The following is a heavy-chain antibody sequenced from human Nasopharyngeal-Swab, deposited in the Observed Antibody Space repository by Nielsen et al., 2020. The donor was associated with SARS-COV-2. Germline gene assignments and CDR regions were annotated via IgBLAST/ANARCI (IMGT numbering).Heavy chain of an antibody. CDR3: ARVRGRSSSFQGGMDV. D-gene: IGHD6-6*01. V-gene: IGHV1-69*13. Sequence: SVKVSCKASGYTFTGYYMHWVRQAPGQGLEWMGGIIPIFGTANYAQKFQGRVTITADESTSTAYMELSSLRSEDTAVYYCARVRGRSSSFQGGMDVWGQGTTVTVSS. J-gene: IGHJ6*02. CDR1: GYTFTGYY. CDR2: IIPIFGTA.